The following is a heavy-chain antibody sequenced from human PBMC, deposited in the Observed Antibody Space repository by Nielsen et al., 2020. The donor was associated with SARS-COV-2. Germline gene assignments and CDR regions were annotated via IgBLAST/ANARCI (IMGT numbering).Heavy chain of an antibody. CDR2: IIPIFGTA. J-gene: IGHJ6*02. CDR1: GFTFSSYA. V-gene: IGHV1-69*01. Sequence: GGSLRLSCVASGFTFSSYAISWVRQAPGQGLEWMGGIIPIFGTANYAQKFQGRVTITADESTSTAYMELSSLRSEDTAVYYCARAGWLHSQGDYYYYGMDVWGQGTTVTVSS. D-gene: IGHD5-24*01. CDR3: ARAGWLHSQGDYYYYGMDV.